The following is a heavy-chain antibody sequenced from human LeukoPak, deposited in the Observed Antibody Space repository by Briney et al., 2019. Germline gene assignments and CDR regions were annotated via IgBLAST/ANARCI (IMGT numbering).Heavy chain of an antibody. J-gene: IGHJ5*02. V-gene: IGHV4-30-2*01. CDR2: IYHSGST. CDR3: ARVGRSVVPAAIGWFDP. CDR1: GGSISSGGYY. D-gene: IGHD2-2*01. Sequence: KPSETLSLTCTVSGGSISSGGYYWSWIRQPPGKGLEWIGYIYHSGSTYYNPSLKSRVTISVDRSKNQFSLKLSSVTAADTAVYYCARVGRSVVPAAIGWFDPWGQGMLVTVSS.